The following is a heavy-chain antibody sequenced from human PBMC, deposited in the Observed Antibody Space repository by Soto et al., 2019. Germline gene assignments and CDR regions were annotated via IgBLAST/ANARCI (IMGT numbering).Heavy chain of an antibody. J-gene: IGHJ5*02. V-gene: IGHV3-21*01. CDR3: ARGRVVITIFGELDWFDP. CDR2: ISSSSSYI. D-gene: IGHD3-3*01. CDR1: GFTFSSYS. Sequence: GGSLRLSCAASGFTFSSYSMNWVRQAPGKGLEWVSSISSSSSYIYYADSVKGRFTISRDNAKNSLYLQMNSLRAEDTAVYYFARGRVVITIFGELDWFDPWGQGTLVTVSS.